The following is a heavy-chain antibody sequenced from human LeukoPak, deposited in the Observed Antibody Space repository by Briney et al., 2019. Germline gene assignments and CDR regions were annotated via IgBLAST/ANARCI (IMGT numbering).Heavy chain of an antibody. V-gene: IGHV4-30-4*01. CDR3: ASTYYYDSSGYYYVAY. J-gene: IGHJ4*02. CDR1: GGSISSGDYY. D-gene: IGHD3-22*01. CDR2: IYYSGST. Sequence: PSETLSLTCTVSGGSISSGDYYWSWIRQPPGKGLEWIGYIYYSGSTYYNPSLKSRVTISVDTSKNQFSLKLSSVTAADTAVYYCASTYYYDSSGYYYVAYWGQGTLVTVSA.